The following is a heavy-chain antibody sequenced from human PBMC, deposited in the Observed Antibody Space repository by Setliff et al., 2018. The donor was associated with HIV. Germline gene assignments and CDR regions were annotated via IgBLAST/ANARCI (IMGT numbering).Heavy chain of an antibody. V-gene: IGHV1-69-2*01. J-gene: IGHJ4*02. CDR1: GYIFTDYY. CDR2: VDPQDGET. CDR3: VRAPNYYDARGLIYYFDY. Sequence: GASVKVSCKASGYIFTDYYMHWVQQAPGQGLEWMGRVDPQDGETKYAEKFQGRVTITADTSTDTSDMELSSLTSEDTAMFFCVRAPNYYDARGLIYYFDYWGQGTLVTVSS. D-gene: IGHD3-22*01.